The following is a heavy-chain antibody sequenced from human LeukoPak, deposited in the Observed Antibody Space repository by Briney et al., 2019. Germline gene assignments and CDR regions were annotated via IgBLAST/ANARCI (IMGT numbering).Heavy chain of an antibody. CDR3: TRGSIAVPYNWFDP. J-gene: IGHJ5*02. CDR1: GYTFSSYD. CDR2: MNPNSGNT. V-gene: IGHV1-8*01. D-gene: IGHD6-19*01. Sequence: GASVKVSCKASGYTFSSYDINWGRQATGQGLEWMGWMNPNSGNTGYAQKFQGGVTMTRDTSMSTAYMELSSLRSEDTAIYYCTRGSIAVPYNWFDPWGQGTLVTVSS.